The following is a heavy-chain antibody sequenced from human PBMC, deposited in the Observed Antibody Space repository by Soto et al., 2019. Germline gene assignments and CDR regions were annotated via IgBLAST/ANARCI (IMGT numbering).Heavy chain of an antibody. D-gene: IGHD4-17*01. CDR2: IYYSGST. J-gene: IGHJ5*01. CDR3: ARGSTTEKVDS. V-gene: IGHV4-39*01. CDR1: GGSISSSSYY. Sequence: SETPSLTCTVSGGSISSSSYYWGWIRQPPGKGLEWIGSIYYSGSTYYNPSLKSRVAISVDTSKNQFSLKLSSVTAADTVVYYCARGSTTEKVDSWGQGTLVTVSS.